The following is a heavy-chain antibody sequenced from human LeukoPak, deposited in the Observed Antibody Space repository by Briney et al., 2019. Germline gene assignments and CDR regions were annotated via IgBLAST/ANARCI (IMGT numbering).Heavy chain of an antibody. D-gene: IGHD2-15*01. CDR2: ISGGGGST. CDR3: AKSPMRIVNWFDP. J-gene: IGHJ5*02. V-gene: IGHV3-23*01. CDR1: GFTFSSYA. Sequence: GGSLRLSCAASGFTFSSYAMSWVRQAPGKGLEWVSAISGGGGSTYYADSVKGRFTISRDNSKDTLYLQMNSLRAEDTAVYYCAKSPMRIVNWFDPWGQGTLVTVSS.